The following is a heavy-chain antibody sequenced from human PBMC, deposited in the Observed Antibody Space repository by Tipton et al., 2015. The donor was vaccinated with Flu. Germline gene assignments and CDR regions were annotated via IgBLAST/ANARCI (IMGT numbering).Heavy chain of an antibody. Sequence: TLSLTCTVSGGSISSSSYYWGWIRQPPGKGLEWIGSIYYSGSTYYNPSLKSRVTISVDTPKNHFSLKLSSVTAADTAVYYCARQTPYYYGSGSYHYWGQGTLVTVSS. V-gene: IGHV4-39*01. CDR3: ARQTPYYYGSGSYHY. J-gene: IGHJ4*02. CDR2: IYYSGST. D-gene: IGHD3-10*01. CDR1: GGSISSSSYY.